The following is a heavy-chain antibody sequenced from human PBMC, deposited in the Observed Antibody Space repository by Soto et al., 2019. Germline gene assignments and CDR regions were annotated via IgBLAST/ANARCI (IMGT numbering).Heavy chain of an antibody. CDR3: ASAYSYGAFDN. D-gene: IGHD5-18*01. V-gene: IGHV4-31*03. Sequence: SETLSLTCTVSGGSISSGGYYWSWIRQHPGKGLEWIGNIYYSGSTYYNPSLKSRVTISVDTSQNQFSLRLTSVTAADTAVYYCASAYSYGAFDNWGQGTLVPVSS. J-gene: IGHJ4*02. CDR1: GGSISSGGYY. CDR2: IYYSGST.